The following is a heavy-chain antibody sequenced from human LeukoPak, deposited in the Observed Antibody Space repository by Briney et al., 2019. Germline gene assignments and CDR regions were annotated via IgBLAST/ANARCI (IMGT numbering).Heavy chain of an antibody. CDR2: ISYDGSNK. CDR3: ARDYYSYGYAGCDP. J-gene: IGHJ5*02. CDR1: GFTFSSYA. V-gene: IGHV3-30*04. Sequence: GGSLRLSCAASGFTFSSYAMHWVRQAPGKGLEWVAVISYDGSNKYYADSVKGRFTISRDNSKNTLYLQMNSLRAEDTAVYYCARDYYSYGYAGCDPWGQGTLVTVSS. D-gene: IGHD5-18*01.